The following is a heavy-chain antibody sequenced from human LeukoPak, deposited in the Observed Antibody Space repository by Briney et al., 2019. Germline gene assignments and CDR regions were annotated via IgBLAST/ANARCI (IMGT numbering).Heavy chain of an antibody. CDR1: GDFINSYY. CDR2: IYTSGST. CDR3: ARAGTTVVPFDY. J-gene: IGHJ4*02. D-gene: IGHD4-23*01. V-gene: IGHV4-4*07. Sequence: PSETLSLTCIVSGDFINSYYWSWIRQPAGKGLEWIGRIYTSGSTNYNPSLKSRVTISVDTSKNQFSLKLSSVTAADTAVYYCARAGTTVVPFDYWGQGTLVTVSS.